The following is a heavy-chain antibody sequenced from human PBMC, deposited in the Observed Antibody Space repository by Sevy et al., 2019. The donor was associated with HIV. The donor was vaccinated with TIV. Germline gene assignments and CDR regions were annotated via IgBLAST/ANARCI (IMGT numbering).Heavy chain of an antibody. CDR2: ISYDGSNK. J-gene: IGHJ6*02. D-gene: IGHD3-3*01. CDR3: ARDFGGFWSGYPKVETTLGGMDV. V-gene: IGHV3-30-3*01. Sequence: GGSLRLSCAASGFTFSSYAMHWVRQAPGKGLEWVAVISYDGSNKYYADSVKGRFTISRDNSKNTLYLQMNSLRAEDTDVYYCARDFGGFWSGYPKVETTLGGMDVWGQGTTVTVSS. CDR1: GFTFSSYA.